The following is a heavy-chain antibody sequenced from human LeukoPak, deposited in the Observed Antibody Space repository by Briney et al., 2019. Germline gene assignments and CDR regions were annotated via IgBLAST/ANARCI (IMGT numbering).Heavy chain of an antibody. Sequence: SETLSLTCAVYGGSFSGYYWSWIRQPPGKGLEWIGEINHGGSTNYNPSLKSRVTISVDTSKNQFSLKLGSVTAADTAMYYCARDIKVGWFFDLWGRGILVTVSS. D-gene: IGHD2-15*01. J-gene: IGHJ2*01. CDR1: GGSFSGYY. V-gene: IGHV4-34*01. CDR2: INHGGST. CDR3: ARDIKVGWFFDL.